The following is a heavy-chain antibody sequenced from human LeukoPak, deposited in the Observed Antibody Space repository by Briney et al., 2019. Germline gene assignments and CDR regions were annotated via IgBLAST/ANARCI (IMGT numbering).Heavy chain of an antibody. Sequence: ASVKVSCKASGGTFSSYAISWVRQAPGQGLEWMGGIIPIFGTANYAQKFQGRVTITTDESTSTAYMELSSLRSEDTAVYYCARGVYSYGPTYFDYWGQGTLVTVSS. CDR1: GGTFSSYA. J-gene: IGHJ4*02. V-gene: IGHV1-69*05. D-gene: IGHD5-18*01. CDR3: ARGVYSYGPTYFDY. CDR2: IIPIFGTA.